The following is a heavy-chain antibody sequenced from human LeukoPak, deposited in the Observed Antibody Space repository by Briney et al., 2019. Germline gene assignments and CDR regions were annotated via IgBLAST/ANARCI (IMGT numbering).Heavy chain of an antibody. J-gene: IGHJ6*03. CDR1: GFTFDDYA. D-gene: IGHD1-14*01. CDR2: ISWNSGSI. V-gene: IGHV3-9*03. CDR3: AKATTTTSYMDA. Sequence: GGSLRLSCAASGFTFDDYAMHWVRQAPGKGLEWVSGISWNSGSIGYADSVKGRFTISRDNAKNSLYLQMNSLRAEDMALYYCAKATTTTSYMDAWGKGTTVTVSS.